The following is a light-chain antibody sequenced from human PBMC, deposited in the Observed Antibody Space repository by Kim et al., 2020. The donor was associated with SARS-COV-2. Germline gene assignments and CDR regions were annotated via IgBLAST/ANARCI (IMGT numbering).Light chain of an antibody. CDR3: QQYYSTPPWT. Sequence: DIVMTRSPDSLAVSLGERATINCKSSQSVLYSSNNKNYLAWYQQKPGQPPKLLIYWASTRESGVPDRFSGSGSGTDFTLTISSLQAEDVAVYYCQQYYSTPPWTFDQGTKVDIK. V-gene: IGKV4-1*01. J-gene: IGKJ1*01. CDR2: WAS. CDR1: QSVLYSSNNKNY.